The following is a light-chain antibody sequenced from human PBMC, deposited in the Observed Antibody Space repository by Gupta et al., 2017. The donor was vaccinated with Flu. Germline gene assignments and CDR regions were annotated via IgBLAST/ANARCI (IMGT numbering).Light chain of an antibody. J-gene: IGKJ1*01. CDR3: MQAKQTLWT. Sequence: SARVSHSYLQNNGYNLVGWYLQKPEQPPQLLFDECSKPASGLPDRFGSRGSITYSTLKSSRVEADFVVVYYLMQAKQTLWTFGQGTKLEIK. CDR2: ECS. V-gene: IGKV2-28*01. CDR1: HSYLQNNGYNL.